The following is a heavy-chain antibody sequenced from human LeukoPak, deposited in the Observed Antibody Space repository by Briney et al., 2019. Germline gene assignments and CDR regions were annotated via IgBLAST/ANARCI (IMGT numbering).Heavy chain of an antibody. V-gene: IGHV3-30*18. CDR3: AKTSYCTSTSCYFSGYAHRPLDS. D-gene: IGHD2-2*01. CDR2: ISNDGSNK. CDR1: GFTFNTYG. J-gene: IGHJ4*02. Sequence: GGSLRLSCAASGFTFNTYGMHWVRQAPGKGLQWVAGISNDGSNKNYVDSVKGRFTISRDNSKNTMYLQMNSLRAEDTDVYYCAKTSYCTSTSCYFSGYAHRPLDSWGQGTLVTVSS.